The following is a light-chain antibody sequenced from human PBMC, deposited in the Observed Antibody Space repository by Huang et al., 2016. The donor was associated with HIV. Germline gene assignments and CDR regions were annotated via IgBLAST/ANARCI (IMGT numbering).Light chain of an antibody. CDR2: LGS. CDR3: MQALQTPPT. CDR1: QSLLHNNGYNY. J-gene: IGKJ3*01. V-gene: IGKV2-28*01. Sequence: DIVMTQSPLSLPVTPGEPASISFRSSQSLLHNNGYNYLDWYLQKPGKSRPLLIYLGSNRSSGVPDRFSGSVSGTAFTLNFTRVEPEDSGVYYCMQALQTPPTFGPGTKVDIK.